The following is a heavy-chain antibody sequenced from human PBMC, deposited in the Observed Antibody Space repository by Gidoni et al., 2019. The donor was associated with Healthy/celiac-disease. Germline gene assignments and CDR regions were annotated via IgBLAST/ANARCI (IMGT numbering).Heavy chain of an antibody. CDR3: ASTGVSYYYYGMDV. D-gene: IGHD3-10*01. CDR2: IIPILGIA. CDR1: GGTFSSYT. J-gene: IGHJ6*02. V-gene: IGHV1-69*02. Sequence: QVQLVQSGAAVKKPGSSVKVSCKASGGTFSSYTISWVRQAPGQGLEWMGRIIPILGIANYAQKFQGRVTITADKSTSTAYMELNSLRSEDTAVYYCASTGVSYYYYGMDVWGQGTTVTVSS.